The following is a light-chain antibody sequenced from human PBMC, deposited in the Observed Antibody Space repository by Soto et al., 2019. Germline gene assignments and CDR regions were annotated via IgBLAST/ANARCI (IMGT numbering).Light chain of an antibody. V-gene: IGKV3-20*01. CDR2: EAS. Sequence: IVLTQSPGTLSLSPGERATLSCRASQSVYSGYVAWYQQKPGQAPKLLIYEASIRATGIPDRFSGSGSGTDFTLPISRLEPEDFAVYYCQQYGSAAPWTFGQGTRVDFK. J-gene: IGKJ1*01. CDR3: QQYGSAAPWT. CDR1: QSVYSGY.